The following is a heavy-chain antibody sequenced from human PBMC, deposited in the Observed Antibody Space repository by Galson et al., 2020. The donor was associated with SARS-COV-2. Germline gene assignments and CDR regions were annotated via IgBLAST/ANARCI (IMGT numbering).Heavy chain of an antibody. Sequence: TGGSLRLSCAASGFTFSNYAMHWVRQAPGKGLEWVAIISYDGSEKFYADSVKGRFTLSRDNSKNTVHLQMNSPRAEDTAVYYCARDTSIFGDYYFDYWGLGTLVTVSS. D-gene: IGHD3-3*01. CDR1: GFTFSNYA. CDR3: ARDTSIFGDYYFDY. V-gene: IGHV3-30-3*01. CDR2: ISYDGSEK. J-gene: IGHJ4*02.